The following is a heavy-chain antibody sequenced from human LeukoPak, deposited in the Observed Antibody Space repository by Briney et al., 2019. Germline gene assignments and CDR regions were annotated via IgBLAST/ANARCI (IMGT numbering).Heavy chain of an antibody. J-gene: IGHJ3*02. D-gene: IGHD3-22*01. CDR1: GASLSSGSYY. Sequence: SETLSLTCTVSGASLSSGSYYWSWIRQPAGKGLEWIGRIYTSGSTNYNPSLKSRVTMSVDTSKNQFSLRLSSVTAADTAVYYCARDRYYYDTSGPPLDIWGQGTMVTVSS. CDR3: ARDRYYYDTSGPPLDI. V-gene: IGHV4-61*02. CDR2: IYTSGST.